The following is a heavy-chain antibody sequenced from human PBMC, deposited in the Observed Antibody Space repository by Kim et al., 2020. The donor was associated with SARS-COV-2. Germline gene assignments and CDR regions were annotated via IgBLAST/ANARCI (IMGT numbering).Heavy chain of an antibody. CDR2: ISSSGSTI. V-gene: IGHV3-11*04. Sequence: GGSLRLSCAASGFTFSDYYMSWIRQAPGKGLEWVSYISSSGSTIYYADSVKGRFTISRDNAKNSLYLQMNSLRAEDTAVYYCARDLIQYSSSWYTAVADYYYYYGMDVWGQGTTVTVSS. CDR3: ARDLIQYSSSWYTAVADYYYYYGMDV. D-gene: IGHD6-13*01. CDR1: GFTFSDYY. J-gene: IGHJ6*02.